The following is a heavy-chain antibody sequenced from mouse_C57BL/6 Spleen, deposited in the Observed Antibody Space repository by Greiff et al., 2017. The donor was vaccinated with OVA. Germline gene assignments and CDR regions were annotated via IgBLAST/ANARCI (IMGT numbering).Heavy chain of an antibody. D-gene: IGHD1-1*01. V-gene: IGHV6-3*01. CDR1: GFTFSNYW. CDR2: ISLKSDHYAT. J-gene: IGHJ2*01. Sequence: EVQVVESGGGFVQPGGSMKLSCVASGFTFSNYWMNWVRPSPGQGLEWVAQISLKSDHYATHYAESVKGRFTISRDDSKSSVYLQMNNSRAEDNGIYYCTLGTTVAFDYWGQGTTLTVSS. CDR3: TLGTTVAFDY.